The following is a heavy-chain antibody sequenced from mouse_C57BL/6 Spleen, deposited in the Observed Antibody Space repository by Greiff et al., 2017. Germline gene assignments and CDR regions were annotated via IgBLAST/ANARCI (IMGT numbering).Heavy chain of an antibody. CDR1: GYTYTSYW. CDR3: ARRVHWYFDV. V-gene: IGHV1-59*01. Sequence: QVQLQQPGAELVRPGTSVKLSCKASGYTYTSYWMHWVKQRPGQGLEWIGVIDPSDSYTNYNQKFKGKATLTVDTSSSTAYMQLSSLTPEDSAVYYCARRVHWYFDVWGTGTTVTVSS. CDR2: IDPSDSYT. J-gene: IGHJ1*03.